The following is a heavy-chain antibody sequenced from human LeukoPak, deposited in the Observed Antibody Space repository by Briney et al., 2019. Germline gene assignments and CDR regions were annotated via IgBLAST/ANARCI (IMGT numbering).Heavy chain of an antibody. V-gene: IGHV3-48*03. Sequence: GGSLRLSCAASGFTFSSYEMNWVRQAPGKGLEWVSYISSSGSTIYYADSVKGRFTISRDNAKNSLYLQMNSLRAEDTAVYYCARAAGGQQLVLSNWFDPCGQGTLVTVSS. CDR1: GFTFSSYE. D-gene: IGHD6-13*01. CDR3: ARAAGGQQLVLSNWFDP. J-gene: IGHJ5*02. CDR2: ISSSGSTI.